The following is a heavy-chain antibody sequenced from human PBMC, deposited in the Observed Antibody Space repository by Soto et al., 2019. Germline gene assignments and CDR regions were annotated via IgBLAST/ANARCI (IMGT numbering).Heavy chain of an antibody. D-gene: IGHD2-2*01. CDR1: GYTFTSYY. CDR2: INPSGGST. CDR3: ARDSSTSVWDIVVVPAAIRSSYYMDV. J-gene: IGHJ6*03. Sequence: ASVKVSCKASGYTFTSYYMHWVRQAPGQGLEWMGIINPSGGSTSYAQKFQGRVTMTRDTSTSTVYMELSSLRSEDTAVYYCARDSSTSVWDIVVVPAAIRSSYYMDVWGKGTTVTVSS. V-gene: IGHV1-46*03.